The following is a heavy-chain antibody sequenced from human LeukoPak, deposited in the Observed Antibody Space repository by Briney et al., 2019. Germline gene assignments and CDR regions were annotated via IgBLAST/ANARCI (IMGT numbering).Heavy chain of an antibody. CDR3: ARDEYDILTGYSAFDI. V-gene: IGHV1-3*01. CDR2: INAGNGNT. Sequence: ASVKVSCKASGYTFTSYAMHWVRQAPGQRLEWMGWINAGNGNTKYSQKFQGRVTITRDTSASTAYMELSSLRSEDTAVYYCARDEYDILTGYSAFDIWGQGTMVTVSS. J-gene: IGHJ3*02. CDR1: GYTFTSYA. D-gene: IGHD3-9*01.